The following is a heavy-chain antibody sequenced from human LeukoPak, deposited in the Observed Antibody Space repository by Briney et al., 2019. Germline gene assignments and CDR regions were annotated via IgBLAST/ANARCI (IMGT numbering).Heavy chain of an antibody. Sequence: PSQTLSLTCTVSGGSLSSGGYYWRWIRQHPGKGLEWIGYIYYSGSTYYNPSLKSRVTISVDTSKNQFSLKLSSVTAADTAVYYCARVSYSSSGPDRGGPWGTQYYFDYWGQGTLVTVSS. CDR1: GGSLSSGGYY. J-gene: IGHJ4*02. D-gene: IGHD6-6*01. CDR2: IYYSGST. V-gene: IGHV4-31*03. CDR3: ARVSYSSSGPDRGGPWGTQYYFDY.